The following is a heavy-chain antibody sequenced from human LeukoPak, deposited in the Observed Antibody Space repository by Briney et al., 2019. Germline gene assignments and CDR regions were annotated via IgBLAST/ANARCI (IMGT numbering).Heavy chain of an antibody. V-gene: IGHV3-33*01. D-gene: IGHD5-24*01. Sequence: EGSLRLSCAASGFTFSRYGMHWVRQAPGKGLEWVAVIWYDGSNKYYADSVKGRFTISRDNSKNTLYLQINSLRAEDTAVYYCARESELGRDGYNLGYWGQGTLVTVSS. CDR3: ARESELGRDGYNLGY. J-gene: IGHJ4*02. CDR1: GFTFSRYG. CDR2: IWYDGSNK.